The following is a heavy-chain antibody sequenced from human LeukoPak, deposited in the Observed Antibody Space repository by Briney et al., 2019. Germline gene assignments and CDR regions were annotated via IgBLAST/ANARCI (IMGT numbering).Heavy chain of an antibody. CDR2: ISSSSSYI. CDR1: RFTFSSYS. J-gene: IGHJ4*02. CDR3: ARAAENYGGRFDS. Sequence: PGGSLRLSCAASRFTFSSYSMNWVRQAPGKGLEWVSSISSSSSYIYYADSVKGRFTISRDNAKNSLYLQMNSLRAEDTAVYYCARAAENYGGRFDSWGQGTLVTVSS. V-gene: IGHV3-21*01. D-gene: IGHD3-16*01.